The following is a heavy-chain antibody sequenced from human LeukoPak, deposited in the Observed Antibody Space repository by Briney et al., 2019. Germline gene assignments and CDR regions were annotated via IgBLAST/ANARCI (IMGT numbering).Heavy chain of an antibody. Sequence: ASVKVSCKASGYTFTGYYMHWVRQAPGQGLEWMGWINPNSGGTNYAQKFQGRVTTTRDTSISTAYMELSRLRSDDTAVYYCARRIQPYYYDSSGYFPFDYWGQGTLVTVSS. CDR2: INPNSGGT. CDR3: ARRIQPYYYDSSGYFPFDY. J-gene: IGHJ4*02. CDR1: GYTFTGYY. V-gene: IGHV1-2*02. D-gene: IGHD3-22*01.